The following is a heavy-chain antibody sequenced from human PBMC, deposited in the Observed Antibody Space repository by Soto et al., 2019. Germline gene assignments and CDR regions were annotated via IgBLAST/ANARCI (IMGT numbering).Heavy chain of an antibody. Sequence: LVESWGGIVQPGGSLRLSCVASGFTFSHAWMDWVRQAPGKGLEWVGRIKSISDGETTNYAASVAGRFTISRDDSKNTLFLHVNSLKTEDTGVYYCTRRIAVAGTYYFDYWGQGTLVTVSA. D-gene: IGHD6-19*01. CDR2: IKSISDGETT. CDR1: GFTFSHAW. V-gene: IGHV3-15*07. J-gene: IGHJ4*02. CDR3: TRRIAVAGTYYFDY.